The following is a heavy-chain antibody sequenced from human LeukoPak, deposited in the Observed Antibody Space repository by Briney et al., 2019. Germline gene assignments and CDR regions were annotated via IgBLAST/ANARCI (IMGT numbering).Heavy chain of an antibody. CDR3: AKGSAYYYDSSGYFGGYFDY. V-gene: IGHV3-23*01. Sequence: GGSLSLSCAASGFTFSSYAMSWVRQAPGKGLEWVSAISGSGGSTYYADSVKGRFTISRDNSKNTLYLQMNSLRAEDAAVYYCAKGSAYYYDSSGYFGGYFDYWGQGTLVTVSS. D-gene: IGHD3-22*01. CDR1: GFTFSSYA. CDR2: ISGSGGST. J-gene: IGHJ4*02.